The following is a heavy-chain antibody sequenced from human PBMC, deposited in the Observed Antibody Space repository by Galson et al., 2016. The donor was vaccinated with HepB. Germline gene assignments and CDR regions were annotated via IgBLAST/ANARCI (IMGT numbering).Heavy chain of an antibody. CDR1: GGSFSRNA. J-gene: IGHJ2*01. CDR2: IIPSFGTP. D-gene: IGHD1-1*01. V-gene: IGHV1-69*13. CDR3: ARRLGKFWYFDL. Sequence: SVKVSCKASGGSFSRNAISWVRQAPGQGLEWMGGIIPSFGTPTYAQKFQGRLTISASEFTSTGYMELNSLRSEDTAVYYCARRLGKFWYFDLWGRGTLVTVSS.